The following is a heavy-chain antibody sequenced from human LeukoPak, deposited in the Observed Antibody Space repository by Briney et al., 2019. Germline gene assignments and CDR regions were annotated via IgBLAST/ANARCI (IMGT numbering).Heavy chain of an antibody. V-gene: IGHV3-30*18. CDR1: GFTFSSYG. D-gene: IGHD4-17*01. CDR2: ISYDGSNK. CDR3: GKPHTVTLPNDAFDI. J-gene: IGHJ3*02. Sequence: GGSLRLSCAASGFTFSSYGMHWVRQAPGKGLEWVSVISYDGSNKYYADSVKGRFTISRDNSKNTLYLQMNSLRAEDTAVYYCGKPHTVTLPNDAFDIWGQGKMVTVSS.